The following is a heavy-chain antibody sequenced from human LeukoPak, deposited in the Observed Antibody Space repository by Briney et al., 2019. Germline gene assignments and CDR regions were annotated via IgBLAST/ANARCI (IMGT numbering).Heavy chain of an antibody. Sequence: GGSLRLSCAASGFTFSTFSMAWVRQPPGQGLEWVSYISRTGTSIHNADSVRGRFAISRDNTKSALYLQMNTLRVEDSAVYFCARTTVAGTIQYWGQGSRVIVSS. CDR1: GFTFSTFS. V-gene: IGHV3-21*01. CDR2: ISRTGTSI. CDR3: ARTTVAGTIQY. D-gene: IGHD6-19*01. J-gene: IGHJ1*01.